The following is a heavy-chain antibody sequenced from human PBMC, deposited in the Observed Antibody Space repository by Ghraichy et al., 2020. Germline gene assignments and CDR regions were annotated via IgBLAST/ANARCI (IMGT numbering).Heavy chain of an antibody. CDR3: ARLVSGHEVLDY. CDR1: GYMFTTYS. J-gene: IGHJ4*02. CDR2: ISPYNGNT. V-gene: IGHV1-18*04. D-gene: IGHD5-12*01. Sequence: ASVKVSCKASGYMFTTYSLSWVRQAPGQGLEWVGWISPYNGNTKYAQNFQDRVTITTDTSTGTAYLELRSLGSDDTAIYYCARLVSGHEVLDYWGQGTLVTVSS.